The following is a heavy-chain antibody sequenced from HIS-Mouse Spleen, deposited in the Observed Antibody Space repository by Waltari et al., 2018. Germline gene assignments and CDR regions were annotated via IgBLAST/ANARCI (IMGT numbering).Heavy chain of an antibody. CDR2: IIGSGGST. Sequence: EVQLLESGGGLVQPGGSLRLSCAASGFTFSSYAMSWVRQAPGKGMDGFSVIIGSGGSTDYADSGKGRFTISRDNSKNTLYLQMNSLRAEDTAVYYCLSVAIFSVANSYYFDYWGQGTLVTVSS. V-gene: IGHV3-23*01. CDR3: LSVAIFSVANSYYFDY. D-gene: IGHD1-7*01. J-gene: IGHJ4*02. CDR1: GFTFSSYA.